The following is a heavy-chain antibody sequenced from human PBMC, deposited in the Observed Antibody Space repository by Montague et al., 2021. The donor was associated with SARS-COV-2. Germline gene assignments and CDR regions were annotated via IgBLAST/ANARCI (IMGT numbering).Heavy chain of an antibody. V-gene: IGHV2-70*01. CDR2: XDWDDDK. D-gene: IGHD1-26*01. CDR3: ARIWGATRGDAFDI. Sequence: PALVKPTQTLTLTCTFSGFSLSTSGMCVSWIRQPPGKALEWLALXDWDDDKYYSTSLKTRPTISKDTSKNQVGLTMTNMDPVDTATYYCARIWGATRGDAFDIWGQGTMVTGSS. CDR1: GFSLSTSGMC. J-gene: IGHJ3*02.